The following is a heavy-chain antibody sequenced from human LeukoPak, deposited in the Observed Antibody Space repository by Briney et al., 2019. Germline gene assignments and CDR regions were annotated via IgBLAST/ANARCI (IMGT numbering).Heavy chain of an antibody. CDR3: ARSSGSRLDY. V-gene: IGHV3-30*01. CDR1: GFTFSSYA. J-gene: IGHJ4*02. D-gene: IGHD1-26*01. CDR2: ISYDGSNK. Sequence: PGRSLRLSCAASGFTFSSYAMHWVRQAPGKGLEWVAVISYDGSNKYYADSVKGRFTISRDNSKNTLYLQMNSLRAEDTAVYYCARSSGSRLDYWGQGTLVTVSS.